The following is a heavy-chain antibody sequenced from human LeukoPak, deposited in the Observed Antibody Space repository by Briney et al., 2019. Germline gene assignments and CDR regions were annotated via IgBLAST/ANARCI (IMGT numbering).Heavy chain of an antibody. CDR2: ISWNSGSI. CDR3: ASRAYYYDSSGDY. D-gene: IGHD3-22*01. Sequence: PGGSLRLSCAASGFTFDDYAMHWVRQAPGKGLEWVSGISWNSGSIGYADSVKGRFTISRDNAKNSLYLQMNSLRAEDTAVYYCASRAYYYDSSGDYWGQGTLVTVSS. V-gene: IGHV3-9*01. CDR1: GFTFDDYA. J-gene: IGHJ4*02.